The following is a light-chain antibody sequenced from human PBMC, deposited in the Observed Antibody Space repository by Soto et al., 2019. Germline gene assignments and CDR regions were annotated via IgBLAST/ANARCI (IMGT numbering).Light chain of an antibody. V-gene: IGKV3D-15*01. CDR2: GAS. CDR1: QSLSSN. J-gene: IGKJ4*01. CDR3: QQYADSPLT. Sequence: EIVMTQSPVTLSVSPGERATLSCRASQSLSSNLAWYQQKPGQAPRLLIYGASTRATGIPARFSGSGSGTEFNLTISSLQSEDFAVYYCQQYADSPLTFGGGTKVDIK.